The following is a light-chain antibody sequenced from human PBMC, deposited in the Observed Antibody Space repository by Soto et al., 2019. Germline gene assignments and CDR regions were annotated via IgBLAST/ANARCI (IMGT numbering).Light chain of an antibody. CDR1: QSITSW. CDR2: KAS. J-gene: IGKJ1*01. CDR3: QQYKSYPWT. V-gene: IGKV1-5*03. Sequence: DIQMTQSPSTLSASVGDRVTITCRASQSITSWLAWYQQKPGKAPKLLIYKASSLESGVPSRFSGSGSGTEFTLTISSLQPDDFATYYCQQYKSYPWTFGQATKVVIK.